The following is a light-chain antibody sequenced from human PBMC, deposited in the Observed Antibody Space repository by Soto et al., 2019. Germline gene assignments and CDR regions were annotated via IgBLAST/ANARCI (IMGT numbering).Light chain of an antibody. Sequence: DIQVTQSPSTLSASVGDRVTITCRASQSISSWLAWYQQKPGKAPKLLIYDASSLESGVPSRFSGSGSGTEFTLTISSLQPDDFATYYCQQYNSYLRTFGQGTKVEIK. CDR3: QQYNSYLRT. V-gene: IGKV1-5*01. J-gene: IGKJ1*01. CDR2: DAS. CDR1: QSISSW.